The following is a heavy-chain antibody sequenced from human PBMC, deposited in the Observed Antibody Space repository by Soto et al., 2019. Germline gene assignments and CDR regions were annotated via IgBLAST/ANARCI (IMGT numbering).Heavy chain of an antibody. D-gene: IGHD3-16*01. Sequence: GGSLRLSCAASGYSRFSYYSMNWVRQAPGKGLEWVSFISGSGSPIYYADSVRGRFTISRDNAKNSLSLQMDSLRVEDTAVYYCARVRGQSYGYVDYWGQGTLVTVSS. CDR1: GYSRFSYYS. CDR3: ARVRGQSYGYVDY. CDR2: ISGSGSPI. V-gene: IGHV3-48*01. J-gene: IGHJ4*02.